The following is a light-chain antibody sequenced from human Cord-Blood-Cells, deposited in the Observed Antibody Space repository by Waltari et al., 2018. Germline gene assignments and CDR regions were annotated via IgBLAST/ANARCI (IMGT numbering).Light chain of an antibody. CDR1: QSISSW. CDR3: QQYNSYSWT. CDR2: DAS. V-gene: IGKV1-5*01. J-gene: IGKJ1*01. Sequence: ASVGDRVTITCRASQSISSWLAWYQQKPGKAPKLLIYDASSLESGVPSRFSGSGSGTEFTLTISSLQPDDFATYYCQQYNSYSWTFGQGTKXEIK.